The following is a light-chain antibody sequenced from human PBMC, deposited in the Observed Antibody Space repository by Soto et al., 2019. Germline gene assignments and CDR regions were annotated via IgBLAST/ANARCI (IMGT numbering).Light chain of an antibody. Sequence: DIQMTQSPSSLSASVGDRVIITCRASQSISSCLSWYQQKPGKAPKLLIYGASSLQSAVPSRFSASGSGTDFTLTISSLQPEDSATYYCQQSYSAPLTFGGGTKVEIK. J-gene: IGKJ4*01. CDR2: GAS. V-gene: IGKV1-39*01. CDR1: QSISSC. CDR3: QQSYSAPLT.